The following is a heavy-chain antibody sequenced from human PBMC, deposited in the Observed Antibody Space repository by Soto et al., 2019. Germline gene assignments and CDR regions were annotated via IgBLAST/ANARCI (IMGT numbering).Heavy chain of an antibody. V-gene: IGHV4-59*01. Sequence: ETLSLTCSVSGGSIISYFWTWIRQSPGKGLQWIGYSHYSGNTNYNPSLKSRVTMSVDTSKNQFSLNLASVTAADTAVYYCARMNQLAPKRNAFDIWGQGTMVTVSS. CDR2: SHYSGNT. CDR3: ARMNQLAPKRNAFDI. J-gene: IGHJ3*02. CDR1: GGSIISYF. D-gene: IGHD1-1*01.